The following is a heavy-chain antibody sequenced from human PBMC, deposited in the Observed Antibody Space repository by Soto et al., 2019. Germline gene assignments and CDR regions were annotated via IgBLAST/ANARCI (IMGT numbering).Heavy chain of an antibody. CDR2: ISGSGGST. Sequence: EVQLLESGGGLVQPGGSLRLSCAASGFTFSSYAMSWVRQAPGKGLEWVSAISGSGGSTYYADSVKGRFTISRDNSKNTLYLQMNSLRAEDTAVYYCAKGGGSSWSHSLVPLHFDYWGQGTLVTVSS. D-gene: IGHD6-13*01. CDR3: AKGGGSSWSHSLVPLHFDY. V-gene: IGHV3-23*01. CDR1: GFTFSSYA. J-gene: IGHJ4*02.